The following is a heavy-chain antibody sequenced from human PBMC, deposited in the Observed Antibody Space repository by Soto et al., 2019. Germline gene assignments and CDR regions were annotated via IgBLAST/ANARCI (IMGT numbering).Heavy chain of an antibody. CDR1: GAFISSGGYY. CDR2: IYDSGST. V-gene: IGHV4-31*03. Sequence: QVQLQESGPGLVKPSQTLSLTCTVSGAFISSGGYYWSWIRQHPGKGLEWIGYIYDSGSTYPNPTLKPRLTISVDTAKNPFSLDLNSGTAEDTAVYYCASGGSSGYNAWGQGIPVTVSS. J-gene: IGHJ5*02. CDR3: ASGGSSGYNA. D-gene: IGHD3-22*01.